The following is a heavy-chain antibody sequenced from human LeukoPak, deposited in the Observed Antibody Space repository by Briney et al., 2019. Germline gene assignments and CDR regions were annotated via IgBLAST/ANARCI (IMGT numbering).Heavy chain of an antibody. J-gene: IGHJ4*02. CDR1: GGSFSGYY. Sequence: SETLSLTCAVCGGSFSGYYWSWIRQPPGKGLEWIGEINHSGSTNYNPSLKSRVTISVDTSKNQFSLKLSSVTAADTAVYYCARGEVIAARPAAYWGQGTLVTVSS. D-gene: IGHD6-6*01. CDR2: INHSGST. CDR3: ARGEVIAARPAAY. V-gene: IGHV4-34*01.